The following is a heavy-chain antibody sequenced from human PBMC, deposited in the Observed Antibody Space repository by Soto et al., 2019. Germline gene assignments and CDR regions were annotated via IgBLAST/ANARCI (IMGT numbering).Heavy chain of an antibody. CDR3: ARRGYYAISAFDI. J-gene: IGHJ3*02. V-gene: IGHV4-39*01. CDR1: GGSISSSSYY. CDR2: IYYSGST. Sequence: QLQLQESGPGLVKPSETLSLTCTVSGGSISSSSYYWGWIRQPPGKGLEWIGSIYYSGSTYDNPPLKGRVAISVDTSKNQFSLKLSSVTAADTAVYYCARRGYYAISAFDIWGQGTMVTVSS. D-gene: IGHD2-8*01.